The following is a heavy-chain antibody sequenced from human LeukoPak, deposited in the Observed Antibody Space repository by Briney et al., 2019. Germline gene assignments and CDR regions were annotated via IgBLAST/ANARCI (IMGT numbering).Heavy chain of an antibody. V-gene: IGHV3-23*01. CDR1: GFTFTSYE. Sequence: GGSLRLSCAASGFTFTSYEMNWVRQAPGKGLDWVSGIGGCGGSTYHTDSVQGRFTISRDNSKNTLYLQINSLRAEDTAVYYCAKLSDISWYEGWFDPWGQGTLVTVSS. D-gene: IGHD6-13*01. J-gene: IGHJ5*02. CDR3: AKLSDISWYEGWFDP. CDR2: IGGCGGST.